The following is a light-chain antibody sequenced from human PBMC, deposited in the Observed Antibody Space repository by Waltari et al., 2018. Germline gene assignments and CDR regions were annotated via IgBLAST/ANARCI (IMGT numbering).Light chain of an antibody. CDR1: SSDVGGYNY. V-gene: IGLV2-8*01. CDR2: EVS. CDR3: ISYAGSNNYV. Sequence: QSALTQDPSASGSPGQSVTISCTGTSSDVGGYNYVAWYQPHPGKAPKLMIYEVSKRPSGVPDRFSGSKSGNTASLTVSGLQTEDEADYYCISYAGSNNYVFGTGTKVTVL. J-gene: IGLJ1*01.